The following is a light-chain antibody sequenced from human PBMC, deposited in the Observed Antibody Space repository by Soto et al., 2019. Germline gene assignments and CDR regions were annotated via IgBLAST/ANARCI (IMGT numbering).Light chain of an antibody. CDR1: SGHSSYA. J-gene: IGLJ2*01. Sequence: QSVLTQSPSASASLGASVKLTCTLSSGHSSYAIAWHQQQPEKGPRYLMKLNSDGSHSKGDGIPDRFSGSSSGAERYLTISSLQSEDEADYYCQPWGTGTYVVFGGGTQLTVL. CDR2: LNSDGSH. V-gene: IGLV4-69*01. CDR3: QPWGTGTYVV.